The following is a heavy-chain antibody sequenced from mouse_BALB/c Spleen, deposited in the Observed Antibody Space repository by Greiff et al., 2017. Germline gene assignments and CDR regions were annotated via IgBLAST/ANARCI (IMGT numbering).Heavy chain of an antibody. Sequence: VQLVESGAELVRPGVSVKISCKGSGYTFTDYAMHWVKQSHAKSLEWIGVISTYYGDASYNQKFKGKATMTVDKSSSTAYMELARLTSEDSAIYYCARAYYGNYEYYFDYWGQGTTLTVSS. CDR2: ISTYYGDA. V-gene: IGHV1S137*01. D-gene: IGHD2-10*01. CDR3: ARAYYGNYEYYFDY. CDR1: GYTFTDYA. J-gene: IGHJ2*01.